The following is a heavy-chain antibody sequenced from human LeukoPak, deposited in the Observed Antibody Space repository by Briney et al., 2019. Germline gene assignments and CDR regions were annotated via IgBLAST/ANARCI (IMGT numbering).Heavy chain of an antibody. CDR3: ARGKYSSGWFDY. V-gene: IGHV3-21*01. D-gene: IGHD6-19*01. J-gene: IGHJ4*02. CDR2: ITTSSTYI. CDR1: GFIFSGHE. Sequence: GGSLRLSCAASGFIFSGHEMNWVRQAPGKGLEWVSSITTSSTYISYADSVKGRFTISRDNAKNSLYLQMNSLRAEDTAVYYCARGKYSSGWFDYWGQGTLVTVSS.